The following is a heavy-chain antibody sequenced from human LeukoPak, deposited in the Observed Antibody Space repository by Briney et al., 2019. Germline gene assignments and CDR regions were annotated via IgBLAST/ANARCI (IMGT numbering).Heavy chain of an antibody. D-gene: IGHD4-17*01. V-gene: IGHV4-34*01. J-gene: IGHJ4*02. CDR3: ARDSVTTPIDY. CDR2: INHSGST. Sequence: SETLSLTCAVYGGSFSGYYWSWIRQPPGKGLEWIGEINHSGSTNYDPSLKSRVTISVDTSKNQFSLKLSSVTAADTAVYYCARDSVTTPIDYWGQGTLVTVSS. CDR1: GGSFSGYY.